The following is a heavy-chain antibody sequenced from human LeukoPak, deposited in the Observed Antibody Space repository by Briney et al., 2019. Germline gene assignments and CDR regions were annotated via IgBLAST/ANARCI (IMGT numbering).Heavy chain of an antibody. CDR1: GFTMSSYA. D-gene: IGHD4-23*01. CDR3: AKGDYGGNPDAFDI. J-gene: IGHJ3*02. Sequence: GGSLRLSCAAPGFTMSSYAVSWVRQAPGKGLEWVSVISGRGGATNYAASVMGRFRISRDISKNMLYLLMNTLRAEDTAVYYCAKGDYGGNPDAFDIWGQGTLVTVSP. V-gene: IGHV3-23*01. CDR2: ISGRGGAT.